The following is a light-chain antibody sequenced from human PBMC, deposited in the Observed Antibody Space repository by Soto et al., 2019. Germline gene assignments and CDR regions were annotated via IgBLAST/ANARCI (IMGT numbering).Light chain of an antibody. J-gene: IGKJ4*01. V-gene: IGKV3-11*01. CDR1: QRVAKF. CDR3: QQRTNWPLT. Sequence: EIVLTQSPDTLSLSPGESATLSCRASQRVAKFLAWYQQKGGQAPRLLIFDASTRATGVPGRFNGSGSGTAFTLTINSLQPDDAAVYLCQQRTNWPLTFGGGTKVEVK. CDR2: DAS.